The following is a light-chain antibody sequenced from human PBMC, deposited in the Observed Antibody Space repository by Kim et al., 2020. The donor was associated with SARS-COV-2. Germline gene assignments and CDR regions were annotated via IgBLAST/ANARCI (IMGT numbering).Light chain of an antibody. CDR1: QDIRND. V-gene: IGKV1-17*01. CDR3: LQHSTYPIT. Sequence: SASVGDRGTITCRASQDIRNDLGWYQQNPGRAPKRLIYGASSLQSGVPSRFSGSGSGTEFTLTITSVQPEDFATYFCLQHSTYPITFGQGTRLE. CDR2: GAS. J-gene: IGKJ5*01.